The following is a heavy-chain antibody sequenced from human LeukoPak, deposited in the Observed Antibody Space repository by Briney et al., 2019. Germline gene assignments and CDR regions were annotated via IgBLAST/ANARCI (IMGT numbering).Heavy chain of an antibody. CDR3: ARAIGVRYGYYYFDY. Sequence: PGGSLRLSCAASGFTFSSYWMHWVRQAPGKGLVWVSRINSDGSSTSYADSVKGRFTISRDNAKNTLYLQMNSLRAEDTAVYYCARAIGVRYGYYYFDYWGQGTLVTVSS. V-gene: IGHV3-74*01. D-gene: IGHD5-18*01. CDR2: INSDGSST. J-gene: IGHJ4*02. CDR1: GFTFSSYW.